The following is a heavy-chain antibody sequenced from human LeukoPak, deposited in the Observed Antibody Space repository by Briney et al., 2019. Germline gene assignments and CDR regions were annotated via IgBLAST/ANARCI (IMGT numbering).Heavy chain of an antibody. CDR3: TRDVGYCSSTSCYRAGGH. Sequence: SETLSLTCTVSGGSISSYYWSWIRQPPGKGLEWIGYIYYSGSTNYNPSLKSRVTISVDTSKNQFSLKLSSVTAADTAVYYCTRDVGYCSSTSCYRAGGHWGQGTLVTVCS. CDR1: GGSISSYY. J-gene: IGHJ4*02. D-gene: IGHD2-2*01. V-gene: IGHV4-59*01. CDR2: IYYSGST.